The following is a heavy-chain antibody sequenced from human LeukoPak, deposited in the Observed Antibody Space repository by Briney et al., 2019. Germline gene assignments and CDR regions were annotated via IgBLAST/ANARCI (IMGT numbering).Heavy chain of an antibody. CDR3: ARADYSPYNWFDP. Sequence: GGSLRLSCAATGFTFSDYYMSWIRQAPGKGLEWVSYISSSGSTIYYADSVKGRFTISRDNAKNSLYLQMNSLRAEDTAVYYCARADYSPYNWFDPWGQGTLVTVSS. J-gene: IGHJ5*02. CDR1: GFTFSDYY. D-gene: IGHD4-11*01. V-gene: IGHV3-11*01. CDR2: ISSSGSTI.